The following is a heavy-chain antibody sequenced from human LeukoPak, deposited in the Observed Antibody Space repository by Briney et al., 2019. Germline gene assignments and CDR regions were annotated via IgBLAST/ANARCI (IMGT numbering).Heavy chain of an antibody. D-gene: IGHD1-26*01. CDR1: GYTFTSYY. CDR2: INPSGGST. J-gene: IGHJ4*02. CDR3: ARVKSGSYILTPIFDY. Sequence: ASVKVSCKASGYTFTSYYMHWVRQAPGQGLEWMGIINPSGGSTSYAQKFQSRVTMTRDMSTSTVYMELSSLRSEDTAVYYCARVKSGSYILTPIFDYWGQGTLVTVSS. V-gene: IGHV1-46*01.